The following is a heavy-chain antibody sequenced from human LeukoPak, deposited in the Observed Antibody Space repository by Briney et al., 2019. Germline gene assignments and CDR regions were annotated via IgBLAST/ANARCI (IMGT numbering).Heavy chain of an antibody. D-gene: IGHD3-22*01. J-gene: IGHJ6*02. CDR2: INPNSGGT. V-gene: IGHV1-2*02. Sequence: ASVKVSCKASGYTFTGYYMHWVRQAPGQGLELMGWINPNSGGTNYAQKFQGRVTMTRDTSISTAYMELSRLRSDDTAVYYCARGGRRYYYDSSGYSVYHYYYGMDVWGQGTTVTVSS. CDR3: ARGGRRYYYDSSGYSVYHYYYGMDV. CDR1: GYTFTGYY.